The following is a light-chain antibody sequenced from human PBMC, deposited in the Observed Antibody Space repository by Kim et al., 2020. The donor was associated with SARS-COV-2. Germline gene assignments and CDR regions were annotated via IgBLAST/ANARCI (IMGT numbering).Light chain of an antibody. Sequence: SYELTQPPSVSVSPGQTASIACSGDKLGDKYAFWYQQKPGQSPVLVIFQDSKRPSGIPERFSGSNSGNTATRTISGTQPTDEADYYCQARDSSTYVFGTG. CDR2: QDS. V-gene: IGLV3-1*01. CDR3: QARDSSTYV. J-gene: IGLJ1*01. CDR1: KLGDKY.